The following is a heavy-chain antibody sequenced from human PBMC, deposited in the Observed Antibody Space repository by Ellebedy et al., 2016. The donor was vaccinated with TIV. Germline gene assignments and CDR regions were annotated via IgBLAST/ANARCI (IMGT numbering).Heavy chain of an antibody. CDR3: ARLRWDFDWLLWFDY. CDR2: IYYSGST. V-gene: IGHV4-39*01. D-gene: IGHD3-9*01. Sequence: SETLSLTXTVSGDSISSGSYYWGWIRQPPGKGLEWIGSIYYSGSTYYNPSLKSRVTISVDTSKNQFSLKLSSVTAADTAVYYCARLRWDFDWLLWFDYWGQGTLVTVSS. J-gene: IGHJ4*02. CDR1: GDSISSGSYY.